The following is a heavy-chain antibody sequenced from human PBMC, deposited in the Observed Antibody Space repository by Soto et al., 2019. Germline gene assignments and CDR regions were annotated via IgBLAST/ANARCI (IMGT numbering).Heavy chain of an antibody. V-gene: IGHV4-59*01. CDR1: GGSLSGYY. D-gene: IGHD3-22*01. CDR2: FYSSGSP. Sequence: SETLSLTCTVSGGSLSGYYWSCIRQPPGKGLEWIGDFYSSGSPHHNPSLKNRVSISEDRSKNEFSLKLSSVTAADTAIYYCAREFYYDSSGIGFDSWGQGTLVTVSS. J-gene: IGHJ4*02. CDR3: AREFYYDSSGIGFDS.